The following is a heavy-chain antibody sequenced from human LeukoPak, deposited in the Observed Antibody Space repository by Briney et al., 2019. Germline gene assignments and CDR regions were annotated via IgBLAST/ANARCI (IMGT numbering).Heavy chain of an antibody. D-gene: IGHD3-22*01. CDR3: ASLRYYYDSSGYEFDP. V-gene: IGHV4-39*01. CDR2: IYYSGST. Sequence: SETLSPTCTVSGGSISSSSYYWGWIRQPPGKGLEWIGSIYYSGSTYYNPSLKSRVTISVDTSKNQFSLKLSSVTAADTAVYYCASLRYYYDSSGYEFDPWGQGTLDTVSS. CDR1: GGSISSSSYY. J-gene: IGHJ5*02.